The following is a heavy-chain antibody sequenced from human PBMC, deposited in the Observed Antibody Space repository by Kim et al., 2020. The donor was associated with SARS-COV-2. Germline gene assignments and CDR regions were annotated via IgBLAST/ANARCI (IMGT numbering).Heavy chain of an antibody. Sequence: PSFQGKVTISADKSISTAYLQWSSLKASDTAMYYCATKPGYSSRLYDAFDIWGQGTMVTVSS. D-gene: IGHD6-13*01. J-gene: IGHJ3*02. V-gene: IGHV5-51*01. CDR3: ATKPGYSSRLYDAFDI.